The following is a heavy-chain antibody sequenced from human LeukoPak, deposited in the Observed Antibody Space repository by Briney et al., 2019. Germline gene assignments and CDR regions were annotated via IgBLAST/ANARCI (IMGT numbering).Heavy chain of an antibody. CDR3: ARNLYGGNPDA. Sequence: ASVKVSCKVSGYTLTELSMHWVRQAPGKGLEWMGGFDPEDGETIYAQKLQGRVTMTTDTSTSTAYMELRSLRSDDTAVYYCARNLYGGNPDAWGQGTLVTVSS. J-gene: IGHJ5*02. CDR1: GYTLTELS. CDR2: FDPEDGET. V-gene: IGHV1-24*01. D-gene: IGHD4-23*01.